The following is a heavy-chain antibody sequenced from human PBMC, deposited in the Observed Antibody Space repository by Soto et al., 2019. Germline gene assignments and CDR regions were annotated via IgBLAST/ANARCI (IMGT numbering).Heavy chain of an antibody. Sequence: GGSLRLSCAASGFTFSNAWMNWVRQAPGKGLEWVGRIKSKTDGGTTDYAAPVKGRFTISRDDSKNTLYLQMNSLKTEDTAVYYCTTLRYFAQYYFDYWGQGTLVTVSS. CDR2: IKSKTDGGTT. D-gene: IGHD3-9*01. V-gene: IGHV3-15*07. CDR3: TTLRYFAQYYFDY. J-gene: IGHJ4*02. CDR1: GFTFSNAW.